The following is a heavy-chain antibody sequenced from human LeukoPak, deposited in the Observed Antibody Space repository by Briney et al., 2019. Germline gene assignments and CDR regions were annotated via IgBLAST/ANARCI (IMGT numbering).Heavy chain of an antibody. D-gene: IGHD6-6*01. CDR3: ARAPRSSSNWFDP. J-gene: IGHJ5*02. CDR2: IYPGDSYA. Sequence: GESLKISCKGSGYSFTNYWIGWVRQMPGKGLKWMGIIYPGDSYARYSPSFQGQVTISADKSISTAYLQWSSLKASDTAMYYCARAPRSSSNWFDPWGQGTLVTVSS. CDR1: GYSFTNYW. V-gene: IGHV5-51*01.